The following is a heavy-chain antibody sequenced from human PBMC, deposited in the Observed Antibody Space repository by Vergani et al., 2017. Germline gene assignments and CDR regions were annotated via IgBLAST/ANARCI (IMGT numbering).Heavy chain of an antibody. CDR3: VRSVALWFGETKDGGWFDP. D-gene: IGHD3-10*01. CDR2: IYHTGSA. J-gene: IGHJ5*02. CDR1: GYSITSGYY. Sequence: QVQLLESGPGLLKPSETLSLTCSVSGYSITSGYYWGWIRQPPGRGLEWIGSIYHTGSAYYNPSLKSRVTVSVDTSMNQVTLELNSVTAAGPAVYYCVRSVALWFGETKDGGWFDPWGQGTLVTVTS. V-gene: IGHV4-38-2*01.